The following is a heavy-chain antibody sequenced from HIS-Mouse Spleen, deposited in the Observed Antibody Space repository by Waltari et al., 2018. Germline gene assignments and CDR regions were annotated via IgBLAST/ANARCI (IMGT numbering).Heavy chain of an antibody. CDR1: GFTFSSYS. CDR3: ARGASGSYYLVSVSYY. D-gene: IGHD1-26*01. V-gene: IGHV3-48*01. Sequence: EVQLVESGGGLVQPGGCLRLSCAASGFTFSSYSMNWVRQAPGKGLEWVSYMSSSSSTIYYADSVKGRVTISRDNAKNSLYLQMNSLRAEDTAVYYCARGASGSYYLVSVSYYWGQGTLVTVSS. J-gene: IGHJ4*02. CDR2: MSSSSSTI.